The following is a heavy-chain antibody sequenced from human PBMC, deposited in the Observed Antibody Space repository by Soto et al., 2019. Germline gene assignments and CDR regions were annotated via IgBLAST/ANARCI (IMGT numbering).Heavy chain of an antibody. V-gene: IGHV5-10-1*01. CDR3: ARLGDCSGCCCFSRYYYHGLDG. CDR1: GYSLATYW. Sequence: EALKSSCKSSGYSLATYWITWVRQMPGKGLEWMGRIDPSDSYINYSPSFQGRVTISADKSLNTAYLQWSSLEASDTAMYYCARLGDCSGCCCFSRYYYHGLDGPVQRTTVTVPS. CDR2: IDPSDSYI. D-gene: IGHD2-15*01. J-gene: IGHJ6*02.